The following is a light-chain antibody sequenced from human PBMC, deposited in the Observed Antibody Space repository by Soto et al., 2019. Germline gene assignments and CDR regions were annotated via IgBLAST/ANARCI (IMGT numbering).Light chain of an antibody. J-gene: IGKJ1*01. V-gene: IGKV3-15*01. CDR2: GAS. CDR1: QSVSSN. CDR3: QQNKNWPRP. Sequence: EIVMTQSPAILSVSPGERATLSCRASQSVSSNLAWYQQKPGQAPRVLIHGASTRATGIPARFSGSGSGTEFTLTLRSLQSENFAVYYCQQNKNWPRPFGQGTKVEIK.